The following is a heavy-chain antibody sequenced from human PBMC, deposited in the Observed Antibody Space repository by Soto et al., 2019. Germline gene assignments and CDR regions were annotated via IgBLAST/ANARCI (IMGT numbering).Heavy chain of an antibody. V-gene: IGHV3-30*18. Sequence: PGGSLRLSCAASGFTFSDCSMHWVRQAPGKGLEWVASTSYNGNNKYYGDSVKGRFTISRDNSKNTLHLEMITLRPEGTAVYYCAKDIKCEDFTYGYFYYGMDVWGQGTTVTVSS. CDR3: AKDIKCEDFTYGYFYYGMDV. D-gene: IGHD3-10*01. CDR2: TSYNGNNK. J-gene: IGHJ6*02. CDR1: GFTFSDCS.